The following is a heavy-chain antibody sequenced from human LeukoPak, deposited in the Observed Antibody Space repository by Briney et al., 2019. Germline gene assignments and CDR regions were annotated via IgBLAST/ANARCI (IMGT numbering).Heavy chain of an antibody. CDR3: AKNQLGYSYGSSYFDY. D-gene: IGHD5-18*01. CDR1: GFTFNKFA. Sequence: PGGSLRLSCVVSGFTFNKFAMTWVRQTPGKGLQWVSTVSGSGATAHHADSVKGRFTISRDNSKNTLYLQMNSLRAEDTAVYYCAKNQLGYSYGSSYFDYWGQGTLVTVSS. CDR2: VSGSGATA. J-gene: IGHJ4*02. V-gene: IGHV3-23*01.